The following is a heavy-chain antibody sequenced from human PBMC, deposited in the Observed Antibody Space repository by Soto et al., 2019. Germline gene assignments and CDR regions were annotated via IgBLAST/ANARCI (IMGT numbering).Heavy chain of an antibody. J-gene: IGHJ6*02. CDR2: IIPILGIA. V-gene: IGHV1-69*08. D-gene: IGHD6-25*01. Sequence: QVQLVQSGAEVKKPGSSVKVSCKASGGTFSSYTISWVRQAPGQGREWMGRIIPILGIANYAQKFQGRVTITADKSTSTAYMELSSLRSEDTAVYYCARDERLPLAQHPTYGMDVWGQGTTVTVSS. CDR3: ARDERLPLAQHPTYGMDV. CDR1: GGTFSSYT.